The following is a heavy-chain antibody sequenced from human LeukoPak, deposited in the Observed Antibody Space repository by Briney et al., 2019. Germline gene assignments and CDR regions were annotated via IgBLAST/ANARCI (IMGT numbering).Heavy chain of an antibody. D-gene: IGHD2-15*01. V-gene: IGHV1-2*02. CDR1: GYTFTDYY. CDR3: ARGWQGAFDI. Sequence: ASVKVSCKASGYTFTDYYMHWVRQAPGQGLEWMGWINPISGGTNYAQKFQGRVTMTRDTSISTAYMELNTLRSDDTAVYYCARGWQGAFDIWGRGTMVTVSS. J-gene: IGHJ3*02. CDR2: INPISGGT.